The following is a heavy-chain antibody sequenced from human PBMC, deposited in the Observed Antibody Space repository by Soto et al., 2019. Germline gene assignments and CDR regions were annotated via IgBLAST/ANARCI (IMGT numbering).Heavy chain of an antibody. CDR2: INMDGSST. CDR1: GFTFSGDW. D-gene: IGHD2-2*01. J-gene: IGHJ4*02. V-gene: IGHV3-74*01. Sequence: GGSLRLSCAASGFTFSGDWMHWVRQAAGKGLVWVSRINMDGSSTNYADSVKGRFTISRDNAKNTLYLQMNSLRVDDTAVYYCARGPRGLYHHDYWGKGALVPVSS. CDR3: ARGPRGLYHHDY.